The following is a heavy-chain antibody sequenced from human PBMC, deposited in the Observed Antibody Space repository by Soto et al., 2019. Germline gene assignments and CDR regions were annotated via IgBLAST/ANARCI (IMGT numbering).Heavy chain of an antibody. J-gene: IGHJ4*02. CDR3: ARDDDYPDHGFDY. Sequence: QVQLVESGGGVVQPGTSLRLSCAASGFTFSRHGMHWVRQTPGKGLEWLAVILNDASGHWYADSVKGRFTISRDNFENTLYLQMNGLRLEDTAMYYCARDDDYPDHGFDYWGQGNLVTVSS. CDR1: GFTFSRHG. D-gene: IGHD4-17*01. V-gene: IGHV3-33*01. CDR2: ILNDASGH.